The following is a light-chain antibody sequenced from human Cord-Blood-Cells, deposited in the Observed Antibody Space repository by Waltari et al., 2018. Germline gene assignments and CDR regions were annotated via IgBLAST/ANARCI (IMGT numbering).Light chain of an antibody. V-gene: IGKV1-5*03. CDR2: KAS. CDR1: QSISSW. J-gene: IGKJ2*01. CDR3: QQYNSYSYT. Sequence: DIQMTQSPSTLSASVGDRVTITSRASQSISSWLAWYQQKPGKAPKLLIYKASSLESGVQSRFSGSGSGTEFTLTSSSLQPDDFATYYCQQYNSYSYTFGQGTKLEIK.